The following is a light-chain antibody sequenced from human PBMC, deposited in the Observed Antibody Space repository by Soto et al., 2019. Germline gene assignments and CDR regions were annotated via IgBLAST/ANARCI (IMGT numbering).Light chain of an antibody. CDR2: DAS. Sequence: EIVLTQSPATLSLSPGERAILSCRASQSVSSYLAWYQQKPGQAPRLLISDASNRATGIPARFSGSGSGTDFTLTICSLEPEDFAVYYCQQRSNWPPDFGPGTKVDIK. CDR1: QSVSSY. J-gene: IGKJ3*01. V-gene: IGKV3-11*01. CDR3: QQRSNWPPD.